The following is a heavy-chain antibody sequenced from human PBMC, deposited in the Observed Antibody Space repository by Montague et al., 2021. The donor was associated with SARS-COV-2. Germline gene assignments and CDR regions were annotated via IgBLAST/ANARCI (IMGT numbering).Heavy chain of an antibody. CDR2: TYYRSKWYN. CDR3: ARIPVGSKYYFDF. Sequence: RAISGDSVSSNIATWNWIRQSPSRGLEWLGRTYYRSKWYNDYAESVKSRITIDSNTSKHQFSLHLNSVTPEDTAVYYCARIPVGSKYYFDFWGQGTLVTVSS. D-gene: IGHD2-2*01. CDR1: GDSVSSNIAT. J-gene: IGHJ4*02. V-gene: IGHV6-1*01.